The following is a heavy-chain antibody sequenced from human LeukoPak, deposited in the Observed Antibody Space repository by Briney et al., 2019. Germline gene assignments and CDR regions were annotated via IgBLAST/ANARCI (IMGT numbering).Heavy chain of an antibody. V-gene: IGHV4-34*01. CDR1: GGSFSAYY. Sequence: SETLSLTCAVYGGSFSAYYWSWIRQPPGKGLEWIGEINHSESTNYNPSLKSRVTISVDTSKNQFSLKLTSVTAADTAVYYCARGGDYDGNEWFDPWGQGTLVTVSS. D-gene: IGHD4-17*01. CDR2: INHSEST. CDR3: ARGGDYDGNEWFDP. J-gene: IGHJ5*02.